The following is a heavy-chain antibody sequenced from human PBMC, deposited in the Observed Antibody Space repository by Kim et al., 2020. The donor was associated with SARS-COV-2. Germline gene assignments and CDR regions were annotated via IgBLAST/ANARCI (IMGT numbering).Heavy chain of an antibody. J-gene: IGHJ2*01. Sequence: GGSLRLSCAASGFTFSSYAMSWVRQAPGKGLEWVSAISGSGGSTYYADSVKGRFTISRDNSKNTLYLQMNSLRVEDTAVYYCAKGSHYYDSSGYYYAYWYFDLWGRGTLVTVSS. V-gene: IGHV3-23*01. D-gene: IGHD3-22*01. CDR2: ISGSGGST. CDR3: AKGSHYYDSSGYYYAYWYFDL. CDR1: GFTFSSYA.